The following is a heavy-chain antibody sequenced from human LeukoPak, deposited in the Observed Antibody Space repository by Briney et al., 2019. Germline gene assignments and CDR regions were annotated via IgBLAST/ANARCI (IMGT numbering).Heavy chain of an antibody. V-gene: IGHV1-69*02. CDR3: ASPGYSGAFDI. CDR1: GYAFTGYY. J-gene: IGHJ3*02. D-gene: IGHD5-18*01. Sequence: SVKVSCKASGYAFTGYYMHWVRQAPGQGLEWMGRIIPVLGIANYAQKFQGRVTITADKSTSTAYMELSSLRSEDTAVYYCASPGYSGAFDIWGQGTMVTVSS. CDR2: IIPVLGIA.